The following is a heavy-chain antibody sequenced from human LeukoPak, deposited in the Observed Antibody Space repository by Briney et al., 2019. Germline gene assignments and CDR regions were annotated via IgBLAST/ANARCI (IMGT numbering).Heavy chain of an antibody. D-gene: IGHD4/OR15-4a*01. Sequence: GGSLRLSCAASRFTFSSYSLNWVRQAPGKGLEWVSSISSSSSYIYYADSVKGRFTISRDNAKNSLYLQMNSLRAEDTALYHCAREGAPVYYYMDVWGKGTTVTISS. CDR3: AREGAPVYYYMDV. V-gene: IGHV3-21*04. J-gene: IGHJ6*03. CDR2: ISSSSSYI. CDR1: RFTFSSYS.